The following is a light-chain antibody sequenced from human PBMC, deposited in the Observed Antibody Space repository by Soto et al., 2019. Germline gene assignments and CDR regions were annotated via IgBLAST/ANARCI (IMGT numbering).Light chain of an antibody. CDR2: GTS. CDR1: QTISSNY. CDR3: QQYVSMT. V-gene: IGKV3-20*01. J-gene: IGKJ1*01. Sequence: EIVLTQSPGTLSVSPRERATLSCRASQTISSNYLAWYQQKPGQAPSLLIYGTSSRATGIPDRFSGSGSGTDFGLTISRLEAEDSAIYYCQQYVSMTLGEGAKVEIK.